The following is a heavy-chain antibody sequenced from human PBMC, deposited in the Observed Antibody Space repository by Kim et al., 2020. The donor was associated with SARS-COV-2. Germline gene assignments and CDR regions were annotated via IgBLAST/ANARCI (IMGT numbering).Heavy chain of an antibody. D-gene: IGHD5-18*01. J-gene: IGHJ4*02. Sequence: SLRLSCAASGFTFDDYAMHWVRQAPGKGLEWVSGISWNSGSIGYADSVKGRFTISRDNAKNSLYLQMNSLRAEDTALYYCAKLGRGYSYGGDRANFDYWGQGTLVTVSS. CDR3: AKLGRGYSYGGDRANFDY. CDR2: ISWNSGSI. V-gene: IGHV3-9*01. CDR1: GFTFDDYA.